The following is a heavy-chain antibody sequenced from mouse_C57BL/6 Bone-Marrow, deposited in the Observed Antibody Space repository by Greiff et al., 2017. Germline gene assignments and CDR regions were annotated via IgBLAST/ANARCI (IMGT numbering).Heavy chain of an antibody. CDR1: GYTFTDYY. Sequence: VQLKESGPVLVKPGASVKMSCKASGYTFTDYYMNWVKQSHGKSLEWIGVINPYNGGTSYNQKFKGKATLTVDKSSSTAYMELNSLTSEDSAVYYCARFYYGSSYEAYWGQGTLVTVSA. J-gene: IGHJ3*01. D-gene: IGHD1-1*01. CDR2: INPYNGGT. V-gene: IGHV1-19*01. CDR3: ARFYYGSSYEAY.